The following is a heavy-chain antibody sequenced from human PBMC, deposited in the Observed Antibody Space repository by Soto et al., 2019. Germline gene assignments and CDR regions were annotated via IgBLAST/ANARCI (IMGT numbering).Heavy chain of an antibody. J-gene: IGHJ4*02. V-gene: IGHV3-30-3*01. D-gene: IGHD6-19*01. CDR1: GFTFNSYA. CDR2: ISYGGSNN. CDR3: AKDGAQLLATVYDY. Sequence: VQLLQSGGGVGQPGRSLRLSCEASGFTFNSYAMHWVRQSPAQGLVWVTVISYGGSNNYYSDSVKGRFTITRDNSKDPLYLPRNSLRAADRAEYYCAKDGAQLLATVYDYWGQGTLVTVSS.